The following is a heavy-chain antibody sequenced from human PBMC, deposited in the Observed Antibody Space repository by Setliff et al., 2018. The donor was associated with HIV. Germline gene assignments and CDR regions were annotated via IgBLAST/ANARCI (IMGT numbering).Heavy chain of an antibody. V-gene: IGHV1-69*04. D-gene: IGHD3-16*01. Sequence: SVKVSCKASGGTFDRSVFSWVRQAPGQGLQWMGRFIPMFGVTKYARAFQSRVTITADRSTSTVHMELRSLRSEDTAVYYCARELKGVYDSWGSSDPPYYFDNWGQGTLVTVSS. CDR1: GGTFDRSV. CDR3: ARELKGVYDSWGSSDPPYYFDN. CDR2: FIPMFGVT. J-gene: IGHJ4*02.